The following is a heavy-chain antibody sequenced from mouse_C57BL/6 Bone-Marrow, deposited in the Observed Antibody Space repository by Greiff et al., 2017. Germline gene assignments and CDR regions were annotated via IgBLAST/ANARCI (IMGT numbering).Heavy chain of an antibody. D-gene: IGHD4-1*01. CDR3: ARTGRFGY. CDR2: ISSGSSTI. J-gene: IGHJ3*01. CDR1: GFTFSDYG. Sequence: DVKLVESGGGLVKPGGSLKLSCAASGFTFSDYGMHWVRQAPEKGLEWVAYISSGSSTIYYADTVKGRITISRDNAKNTLFLQMTSLRSEDTAMYYCARTGRFGYWGQGTLVTVAA. V-gene: IGHV5-17*01.